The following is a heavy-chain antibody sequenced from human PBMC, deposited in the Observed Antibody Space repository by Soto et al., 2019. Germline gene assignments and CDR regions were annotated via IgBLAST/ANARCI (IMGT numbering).Heavy chain of an antibody. V-gene: IGHV4-59*02. Sequence: SETLSLPCPVSGDCVSHYFWPWMRQPPGKGLKWMGHTYHGGRTDYSTSLNRRVTMSLDSSSNQCGRNRRSQTAADTDVYLGARDPAYGTKGVCRIFDCWDQGLRVTVSS. CDR3: ARDPAYGTKGVCRIFDC. CDR1: GDCVSHYF. D-gene: IGHD2-8*01. CDR2: TYHGGRT. J-gene: IGHJ4*02.